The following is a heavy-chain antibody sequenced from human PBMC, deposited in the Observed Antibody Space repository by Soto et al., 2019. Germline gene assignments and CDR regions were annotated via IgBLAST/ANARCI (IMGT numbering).Heavy chain of an antibody. Sequence: PGGSLRLSCAASGFTFSSYSMNWVRQAPGKGLERVSYISGSSSTIYYADSVKGRFTISRDNAKNSLYLQMNSLRAEDTAVYYCARHPERIAQIGWFDPWGQGTRVTVSS. CDR3: ARHPERIAQIGWFDP. CDR1: GFTFSSYS. D-gene: IGHD6-13*01. J-gene: IGHJ5*02. CDR2: ISGSSSTI. V-gene: IGHV3-48*01.